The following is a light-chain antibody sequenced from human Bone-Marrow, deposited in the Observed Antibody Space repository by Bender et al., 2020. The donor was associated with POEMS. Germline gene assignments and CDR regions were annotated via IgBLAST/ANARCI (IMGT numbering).Light chain of an antibody. Sequence: QSALTQPASVSGSPGQSITISCTGTRSDIASFDLISWNQQHPGEVPKLMIFEGTTRPSGVSIRFSGSTSDNTASLTISGLQADDEADYFCCSYAGSGVVFGGGTKLTVL. CDR3: CSYAGSGVV. CDR2: EGT. J-gene: IGLJ2*01. V-gene: IGLV2-23*01. CDR1: RSDIASFDL.